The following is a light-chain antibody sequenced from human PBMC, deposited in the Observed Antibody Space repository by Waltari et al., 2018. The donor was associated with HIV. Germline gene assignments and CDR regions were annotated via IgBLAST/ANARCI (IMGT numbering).Light chain of an antibody. CDR2: NVN. V-gene: IGLV2-11*01. CDR1: TSDVGDFHY. Sequence: QSALTQPRSVSGSPGQSVTISCTATTSDVGDFHYVSWYQQYPGKVPKLLIYNVNRRPAGVPDRFSGSKSGNTASLTISGLQAEDEADYYCCSSALYYSLVFGGGTKVTVL. CDR3: CSSALYYSLV. J-gene: IGLJ3*02.